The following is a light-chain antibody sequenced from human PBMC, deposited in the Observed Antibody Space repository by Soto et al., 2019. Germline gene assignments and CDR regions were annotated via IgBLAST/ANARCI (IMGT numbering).Light chain of an antibody. J-gene: IGLJ2*01. CDR2: DVN. V-gene: IGLV2-14*01. Sequence: QSALTQPASVSGSPGQSITISCTGTSSDVGAYNYVSCYQQHPGKAPKLMIYDVNIRPSGVSNRFSGSKSGNTASLTISGLQAEDEADYYCTSWTTSTTMKFGGGTKVTVL. CDR3: TSWTTSTTMK. CDR1: SSDVGAYNY.